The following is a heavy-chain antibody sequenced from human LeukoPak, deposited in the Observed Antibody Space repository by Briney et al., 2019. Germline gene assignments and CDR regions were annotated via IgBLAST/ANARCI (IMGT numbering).Heavy chain of an antibody. CDR3: ARHTLGITMVRGVIITVFDY. Sequence: PSETLSLTCTVSGGSISSSSYYWGWIRQPPGKGLEWIGSIYYSGSTYYNPSLKSRVTISVDTSKNQFSLKLSSVTAADTAVYYCARHTLGITMVRGVIITVFDYWGQGTLVTVSS. CDR1: GGSISSSSYY. D-gene: IGHD3-10*01. CDR2: IYYSGST. V-gene: IGHV4-39*01. J-gene: IGHJ4*02.